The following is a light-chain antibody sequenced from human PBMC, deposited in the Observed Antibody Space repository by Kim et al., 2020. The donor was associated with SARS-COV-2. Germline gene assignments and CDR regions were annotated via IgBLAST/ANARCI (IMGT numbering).Light chain of an antibody. V-gene: IGLV2-23*02. CDR1: SSDVGSYNL. CDR3: CSYAGSAV. J-gene: IGLJ7*01. Sequence: PGQSITISCTGTSSDVGSYNLVSLYQQHPGKASKLMIYEVSKRPSGVSNRFSGSKSGNTASLTISGLQAEDEADYYCCSYAGSAVFGGGTQLTVL. CDR2: EVS.